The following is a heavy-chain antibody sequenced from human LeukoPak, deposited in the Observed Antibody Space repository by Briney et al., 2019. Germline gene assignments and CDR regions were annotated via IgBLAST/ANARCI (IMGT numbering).Heavy chain of an antibody. J-gene: IGHJ3*02. CDR2: IPSDGSYT. V-gene: IGHV3-30*18. CDR1: GFHFNRHG. Sequence: AGGALRISLAAPGFHFNRHGMHRGRPAPGKGLEGGALIPSDGSYTYYADSVKGRFTISRDNSKNTLSLQMNSVRPDDTAVYYCAKDRYGDYGPFDNWGQGTMVTVSS. D-gene: IGHD4-17*01. CDR3: AKDRYGDYGPFDN.